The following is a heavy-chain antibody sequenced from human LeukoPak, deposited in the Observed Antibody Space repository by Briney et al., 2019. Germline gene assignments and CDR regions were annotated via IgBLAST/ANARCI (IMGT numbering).Heavy chain of an antibody. V-gene: IGHV3-23*01. J-gene: IGHJ6*02. D-gene: IGHD3-22*01. Sequence: GGSLRLSCAASGFTFSSYAMSWVRQAPGKGLEWVSAISGSGGSTYYADSVKGRFTISRDNSKNTLYLQMNSLRAKDTAVYYCAKALLYYYDSSGYSLDFYYYGMDVWGQGTTVTVSS. CDR2: ISGSGGST. CDR3: AKALLYYYDSSGYSLDFYYYGMDV. CDR1: GFTFSSYA.